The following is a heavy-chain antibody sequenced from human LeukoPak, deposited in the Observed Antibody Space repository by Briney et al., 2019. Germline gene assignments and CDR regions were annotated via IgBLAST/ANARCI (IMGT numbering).Heavy chain of an antibody. Sequence: GGSLRLSCTASGFIFSNYWMTWVRQAPGKGLEWVAQINQDGSKEYYIDSVKARFSISRDNARNSLSLQMNSLRAEVTAVYYCVRDGGVSGYDLLDYWGQGTLVTVSS. D-gene: IGHD5-12*01. CDR3: VRDGGVSGYDLLDY. CDR2: INQDGSKE. J-gene: IGHJ4*02. V-gene: IGHV3-7*01. CDR1: GFIFSNYW.